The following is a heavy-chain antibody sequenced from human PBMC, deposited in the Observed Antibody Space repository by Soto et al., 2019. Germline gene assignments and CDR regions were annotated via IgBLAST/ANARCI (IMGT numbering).Heavy chain of an antibody. CDR3: AREGYYDFWSGSIPGFDP. J-gene: IGHJ5*02. CDR2: INAGNGNT. Sequence: ASVKVSCKASGYTFTSYAMHWVRQAPGQRLDWMGWINAGNGNTKYSQKFQGRVTITRDTSASTAYMELSSLRSEDTAVYYCAREGYYDFWSGSIPGFDPWGQGTLVTVS. CDR1: GYTFTSYA. V-gene: IGHV1-3*01. D-gene: IGHD3-3*01.